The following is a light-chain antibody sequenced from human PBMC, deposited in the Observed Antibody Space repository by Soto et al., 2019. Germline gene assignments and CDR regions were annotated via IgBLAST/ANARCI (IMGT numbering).Light chain of an antibody. CDR3: LHDFNYPIT. V-gene: IGKV1-6*01. J-gene: IGKJ5*01. Sequence: AIQMTQSPSSLSASVGDRVTITYRASQDIRNDLGWFQQKPGKAPKLLIYAISTLESGVPSRFSGSGSGKYFTLTISSLQPEDFATYFCLHDFNYPITFGQGTRLEIK. CDR2: AIS. CDR1: QDIRND.